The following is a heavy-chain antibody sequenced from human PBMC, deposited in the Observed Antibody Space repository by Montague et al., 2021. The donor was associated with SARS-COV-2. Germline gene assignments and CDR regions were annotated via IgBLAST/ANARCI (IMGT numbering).Heavy chain of an antibody. CDR3: ARHYNATLPAVY. Sequence: SETLSLTCTVSGGSISSSSYYWGWIRQPPGEGLEWIGSIYYSGSTYYNPSLKSRVTISVDTSKNQFSLKLSSVTAADTAVYYCARHYNATLPAVYWGQGTLVTVSS. CDR2: IYYSGST. J-gene: IGHJ4*02. CDR1: GGSISSSSYY. D-gene: IGHD3-10*01. V-gene: IGHV4-39*07.